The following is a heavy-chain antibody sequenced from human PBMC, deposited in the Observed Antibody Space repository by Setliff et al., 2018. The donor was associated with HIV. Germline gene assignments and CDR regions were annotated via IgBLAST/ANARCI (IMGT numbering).Heavy chain of an antibody. CDR3: ARLGSPEAAPAAPTALPSFSTFMD. Sequence: ASVKVSCKASGYTFTTYGISWVRQAPGHGLEWMGWISPNFGHTNYAQNFVGRVTMTVDTSTSRAYMELRSLRSDDTAVYFCARLGSPEAAPAAPTALPSFSTFMD. J-gene: IGHJ6*03. V-gene: IGHV1-18*01. D-gene: IGHD2-2*01. CDR1: GYTFTTYG. CDR2: ISPNFGHT.